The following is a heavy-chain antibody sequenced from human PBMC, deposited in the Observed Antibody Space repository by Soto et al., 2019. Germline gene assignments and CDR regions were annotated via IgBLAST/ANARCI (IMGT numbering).Heavy chain of an antibody. CDR2: INSDGSST. CDR1: GFTFSSYW. J-gene: IGHJ6*02. D-gene: IGHD1-26*01. Sequence: GGSLRLSCAASGFTFSSYWMHWVRQAPGKGLVWVSRINSDGSSTSYADSVKGRFAISRDNAKNTLYLQMNSLRAEDTAVYYCARERGNSGSYLGVYYYYGMDVWGQGTTVTVSS. V-gene: IGHV3-74*01. CDR3: ARERGNSGSYLGVYYYYGMDV.